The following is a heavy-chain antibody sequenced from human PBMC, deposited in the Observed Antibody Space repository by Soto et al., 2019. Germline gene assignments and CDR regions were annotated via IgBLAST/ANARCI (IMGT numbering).Heavy chain of an antibody. D-gene: IGHD1-26*01. CDR1: GGSISSYY. V-gene: IGHV4-59*01. J-gene: IGHJ4*02. Sequence: SETLSLTCTVSGGSISSYYWSWIRQHPGKGLEWIGYIYYSGSTNYNPSLKSRVTISVDTSKNQFSLKLSSVTAADTAVYYCARVVGATYFDYWGQGTLVTVSS. CDR3: ARVVGATYFDY. CDR2: IYYSGST.